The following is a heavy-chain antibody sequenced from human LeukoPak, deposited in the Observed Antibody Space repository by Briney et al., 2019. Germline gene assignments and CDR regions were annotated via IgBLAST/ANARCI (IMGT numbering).Heavy chain of an antibody. V-gene: IGHV4-39*01. CDR2: FHYSGST. Sequence: SETLSLTCTVSGDSISSTSYYWVWIRQPPGKGLEWIGSFHYSGSTYYNPSLKSRLTISVDTSKNQFSLKLRSVTAADTAVYYCARLPAVYYYGSGSPAGAFDIWGQGTMVTVSS. CDR1: GDSISSTSYY. CDR3: ARLPAVYYYGSGSPAGAFDI. D-gene: IGHD3-10*01. J-gene: IGHJ3*02.